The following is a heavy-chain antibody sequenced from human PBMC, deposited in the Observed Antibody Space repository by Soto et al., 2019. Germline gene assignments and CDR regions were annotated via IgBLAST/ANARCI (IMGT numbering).Heavy chain of an antibody. D-gene: IGHD2-15*01. CDR2: ISSDDSTT. V-gene: IGHV3-74*01. CDR3: ARTAAAPLYFDC. Sequence: EVQLVESGGDLVQPGGSLRLSCAASGFTLSSYWMHWVRQAPGNGRVWVSRISSDDSTTTYADSVRGRFTISGDSAKNTRYLHVVSLRAEDTAVSYGARTAAAPLYFDCWGKGNLVTVSS. CDR1: GFTLSSYW. J-gene: IGHJ4*02.